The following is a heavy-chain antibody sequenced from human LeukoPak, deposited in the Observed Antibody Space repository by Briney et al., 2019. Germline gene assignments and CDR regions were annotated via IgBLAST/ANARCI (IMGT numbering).Heavy chain of an antibody. D-gene: IGHD3-10*01. J-gene: IGHJ5*02. Sequence: SETLSLTCTVSGGSISSYYWSWIRQPPGKGLEWIGEINHSGSTNYNPSLKSRVTISVDTSKNQFSLKLSSVTAADTAVYYCARHPAVKLLWFGELLRAPLPGFDPWGQGTLVTVSS. V-gene: IGHV4-34*01. CDR2: INHSGST. CDR3: ARHPAVKLLWFGELLRAPLPGFDP. CDR1: GGSISSYY.